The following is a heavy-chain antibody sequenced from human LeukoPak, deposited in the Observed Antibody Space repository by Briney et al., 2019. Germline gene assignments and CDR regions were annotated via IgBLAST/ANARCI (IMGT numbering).Heavy chain of an antibody. D-gene: IGHD3-3*01. CDR3: AKTLGEFTSAFDI. J-gene: IGHJ3*02. CDR1: GFIFSNFA. Sequence: GGSLRLSCAASGFIFSNFAMSWVRQAPGKGLEWVSAISPSGTYTYYADSVKGRFTISRDNSKDSLYLQMNSLRAEDTAVYYCAKTLGEFTSAFDIWGQGTMVTVSS. V-gene: IGHV3-23*01. CDR2: ISPSGTYT.